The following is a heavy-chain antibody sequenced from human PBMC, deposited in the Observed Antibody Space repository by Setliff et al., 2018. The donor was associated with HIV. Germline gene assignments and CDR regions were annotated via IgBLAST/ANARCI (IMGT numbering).Heavy chain of an antibody. Sequence: GGSLRLSCAASGFTFSNYAMTWVRQAPGKGLEWVSSLSGSGGSTYYADSVEGRSTISRDNSKNTLFLRMNSLRAEDTAVYYCAQAQTSVSGSYYQYLQHWGQGTLVTVSS. V-gene: IGHV3-23*01. J-gene: IGHJ1*01. CDR2: LSGSGGST. D-gene: IGHD3-10*01. CDR1: GFTFSNYA. CDR3: AQAQTSVSGSYYQYLQH.